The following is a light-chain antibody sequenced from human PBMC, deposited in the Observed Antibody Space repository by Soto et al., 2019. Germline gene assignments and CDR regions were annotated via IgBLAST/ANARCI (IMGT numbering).Light chain of an antibody. CDR1: QGISRL. CDR2: DAS. Sequence: DRKMTQSASTLSASVGGRVTITCRASQGISRLLAWYQQKPGEARKLLIYDASSLESGVPSRFSGSGSGTEFTLTSRSLQPADFATYPCQQDHSYSPRTFGQGTQVDIK. CDR3: QQDHSYSPRT. V-gene: IGKV1-5*01. J-gene: IGKJ1*01.